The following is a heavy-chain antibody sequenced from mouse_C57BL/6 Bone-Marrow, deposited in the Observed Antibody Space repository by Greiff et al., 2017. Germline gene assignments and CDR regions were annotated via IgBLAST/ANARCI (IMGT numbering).Heavy chain of an antibody. V-gene: IGHV1-59*01. Sequence: VQLQQSGAELVRPGTSVKLSCKASGYTFTSYWMHWVKQRPGQGLEWIGVIDPSDSYTNYNQKFKGKATLTVDTSSSTAYMQLSSLTSEDSAVYYCARNRYYYGSSVAWFAYWGQGTLVTVSA. J-gene: IGHJ3*01. D-gene: IGHD1-1*01. CDR1: GYTFTSYW. CDR3: ARNRYYYGSSVAWFAY. CDR2: IDPSDSYT.